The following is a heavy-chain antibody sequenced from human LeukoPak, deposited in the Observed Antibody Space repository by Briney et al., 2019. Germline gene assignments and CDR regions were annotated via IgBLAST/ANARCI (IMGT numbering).Heavy chain of an antibody. CDR1: GGSISSYY. Sequence: PSETLSLTCTVSGGSISSYYWSWIRQPPGKGLEWIGYIYYSGSTNYNPSLKSRVTISVDTSKNQFSLKLSSVTAADTAAYYCARVMGSGNWFDPWGQGTLVTVSS. V-gene: IGHV4-59*01. J-gene: IGHJ5*02. D-gene: IGHD3-10*01. CDR3: ARVMGSGNWFDP. CDR2: IYYSGST.